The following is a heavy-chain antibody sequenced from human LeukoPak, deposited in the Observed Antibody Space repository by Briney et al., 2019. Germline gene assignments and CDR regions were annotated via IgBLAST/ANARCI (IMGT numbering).Heavy chain of an antibody. Sequence: PGGSLTLSCAASAFILSTFWMHWVRQAPGKGLVWVARINVEGDYIDYAESVKGRFTISRDSAKNILFLQMNSLRADDTGVYSCARDLTGPYDHWGQGTLVTVSS. CDR2: INVEGDYI. D-gene: IGHD3-22*01. V-gene: IGHV3-74*01. CDR3: ARDLTGPYDH. CDR1: AFILSTFW. J-gene: IGHJ4*02.